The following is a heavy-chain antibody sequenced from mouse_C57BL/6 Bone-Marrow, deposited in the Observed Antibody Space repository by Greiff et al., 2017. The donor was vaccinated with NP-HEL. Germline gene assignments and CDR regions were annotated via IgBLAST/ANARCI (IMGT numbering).Heavy chain of an antibody. CDR3: ARSCPWYFDV. V-gene: IGHV1-26*01. J-gene: IGHJ1*03. CDR1: GYTFTDYY. CDR2: INPNNGGT. Sequence: EVQLQQSGPELVKPGASVKISCKASGYTFTDYYMNWVKQSHGKSLEWIGDINPNNGGTSYNQKFKGKATLTVDKSSSTAYMELRSLTSEDSAVYYCARSCPWYFDVWGTGTTVTVSS.